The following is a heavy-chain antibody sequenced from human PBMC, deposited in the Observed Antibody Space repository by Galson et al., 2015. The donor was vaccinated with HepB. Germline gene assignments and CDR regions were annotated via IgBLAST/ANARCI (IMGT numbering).Heavy chain of an antibody. J-gene: IGHJ4*02. V-gene: IGHV3-23*01. D-gene: IGHD5-12*01. Sequence: SLRLSCAASGFTFSGYAMSWVRQAPGKGLEWVSSISDSGGDTYYADSVRGRFTISRDNSKNTLYLQLTSLRAEDTAVYYCANFAPRLQDHFNYWGQGALVTVSP. CDR2: ISDSGGDT. CDR1: GFTFSGYA. CDR3: ANFAPRLQDHFNY.